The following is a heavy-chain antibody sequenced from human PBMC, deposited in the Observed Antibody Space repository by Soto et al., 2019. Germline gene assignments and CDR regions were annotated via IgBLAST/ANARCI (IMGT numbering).Heavy chain of an antibody. CDR2: ISASGGGT. V-gene: IGHV3-23*01. D-gene: IGHD2-8*01. CDR3: AKHQSNGSPDY. CDR1: GFTFSSYA. Sequence: EVQLLESGGALVQPGGSLRLSCAASGFTFSSYAMSWVHQAPGKGLEWVSLISASGGGTYYTDSVKGRFTISRDNAKNTLYLQMNSLSAEDTAVFYCAKHQSNGSPDYWGQGTLVTVSS. J-gene: IGHJ4*02.